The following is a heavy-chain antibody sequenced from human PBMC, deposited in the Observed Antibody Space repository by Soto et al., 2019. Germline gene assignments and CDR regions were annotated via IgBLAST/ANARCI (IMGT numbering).Heavy chain of an antibody. CDR1: GGSISTGGLY. CDR3: ARHTPAISISDH. V-gene: IGHV4-39*01. CDR2: IYYSGST. J-gene: IGHJ4*02. Sequence: LETLSPPCIVSGGSISTGGLYLGWVRQPPGKGLEWIGSIYYSGSTYYNPSLKSRVTISVDTSKNQFSLKLSSVTAADTAVYYCARHTPAISISDHWGQGTLVTVSS. D-gene: IGHD2-15*01.